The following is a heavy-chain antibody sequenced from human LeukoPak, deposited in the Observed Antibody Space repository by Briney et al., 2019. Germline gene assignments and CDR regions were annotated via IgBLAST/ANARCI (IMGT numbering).Heavy chain of an antibody. V-gene: IGHV1-2*06. CDR1: GYTFTDYF. Sequence: GASVKVSCXASGYTFTDYFIHWVRQAPGQGLEWMGRINVNSGGTNTNYAQNFQGRVTMTRDTSISTAYVELSRLTSDDTAVYYCARDLSSTSNWELDYWGQGTLVTVSS. J-gene: IGHJ4*02. D-gene: IGHD1-26*01. CDR3: ARDLSSTSNWELDY. CDR2: INVNSGGTNT.